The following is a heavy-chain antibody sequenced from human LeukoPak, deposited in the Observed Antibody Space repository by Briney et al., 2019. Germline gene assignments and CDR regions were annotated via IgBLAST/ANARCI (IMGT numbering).Heavy chain of an antibody. Sequence: GGSLRLSCAASGFSVSTNYLSWVRQAPGKGLEWVSVIYSNGNTYYADSVKGRFTISRDNSKNTLYLQMNSLRAEDTAVYYCAKGPTGIAAAGPYFDYWGQGTLVTVSS. CDR3: AKGPTGIAAAGPYFDY. CDR1: GFSVSTNY. V-gene: IGHV3-53*01. CDR2: IYSNGNT. D-gene: IGHD6-13*01. J-gene: IGHJ4*02.